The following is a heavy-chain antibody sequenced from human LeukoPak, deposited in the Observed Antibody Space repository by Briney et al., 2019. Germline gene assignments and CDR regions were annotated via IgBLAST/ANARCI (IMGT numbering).Heavy chain of an antibody. CDR1: GGSISGYY. D-gene: IGHD1-26*01. V-gene: IGHV4-59*08. Sequence: SETLSLTCTVSGGSISGYYWSWIRQPPGKGLEWIGYIYYSGSTNYNPSLKGRVTISVDTSKNQFSLKLSSVTAADTAVYYCARLGGSYYGWFDPWGQGTLVTVSS. CDR2: IYYSGST. CDR3: ARLGGSYYGWFDP. J-gene: IGHJ5*02.